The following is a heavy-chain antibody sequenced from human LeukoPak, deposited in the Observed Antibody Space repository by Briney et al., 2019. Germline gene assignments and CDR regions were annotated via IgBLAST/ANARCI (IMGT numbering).Heavy chain of an antibody. J-gene: IGHJ4*02. Sequence: GGSLRLSCAASGFTFSSYAMTWVRQAPGKGLEWVSVISGSGGSTYYVDSVKGRFTISRDNSKNTLYLQMNSLRAEDTAVYHCAKDRDTSGWFIDYWGQGTLVTVS. CDR1: GFTFSSYA. CDR2: ISGSGGST. V-gene: IGHV3-23*01. D-gene: IGHD6-19*01. CDR3: AKDRDTSGWFIDY.